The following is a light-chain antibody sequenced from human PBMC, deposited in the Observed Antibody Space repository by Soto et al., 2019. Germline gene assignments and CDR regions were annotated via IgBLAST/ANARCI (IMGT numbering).Light chain of an antibody. V-gene: IGKV1-9*01. CDR1: QGISSY. Sequence: IQLTQSPSSLSASVGDRVTITCRASQGISSYLAWYQQKPGKAPELLIYAASTLQSGVPSRFSGSGSGTDFTLTISILQPEDFATYYCQQVNSYPRTFGGGTKVEIK. CDR2: AAS. CDR3: QQVNSYPRT. J-gene: IGKJ4*01.